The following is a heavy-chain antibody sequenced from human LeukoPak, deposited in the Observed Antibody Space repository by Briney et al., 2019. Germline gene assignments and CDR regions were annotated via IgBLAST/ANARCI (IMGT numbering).Heavy chain of an antibody. Sequence: SQTLSLTCVISGDSVSSSSSVWNWIRQSPSRGLEWLGRTYYRSKWFHDYAVSVKSRISINPDTSKNQFSLQLNYVTPEDTAVYYCARDTGAAISTFDIWGQGTVVTVSS. CDR3: ARDTGAAISTFDI. J-gene: IGHJ3*02. V-gene: IGHV6-1*01. CDR1: GDSVSSSSSV. CDR2: TYYRSKWFH. D-gene: IGHD5-12*01.